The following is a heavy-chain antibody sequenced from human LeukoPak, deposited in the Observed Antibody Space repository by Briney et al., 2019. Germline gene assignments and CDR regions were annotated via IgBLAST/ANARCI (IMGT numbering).Heavy chain of an antibody. Sequence: SETLSLTCAVSGGSISSGGYSWSWIRQPPGKGLEWIGYIYHSGSTYYNPSLKSRVTISVDRSKNQFSLKLSSVTAADTAVYYCARVYYYDSSGYYFDYWGQGTLVTVSS. CDR1: GGSISSGGYS. CDR2: IYHSGST. CDR3: ARVYYYDSSGYYFDY. J-gene: IGHJ4*02. V-gene: IGHV4-30-2*01. D-gene: IGHD3-22*01.